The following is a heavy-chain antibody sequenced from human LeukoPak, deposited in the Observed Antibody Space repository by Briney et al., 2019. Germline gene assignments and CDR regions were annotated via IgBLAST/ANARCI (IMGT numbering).Heavy chain of an antibody. D-gene: IGHD3-22*01. V-gene: IGHV4-34*01. CDR3: ARGRHYYDSSGYRAKNWFDP. Sequence: SETLSLTCAVYGGSFSGYYWSWIRQPPGKGLGWIGVINHSGSTNYKPSLKSRVTISVDTSKNQLSLKLSSVTAADRAVYYCARGRHYYDSSGYRAKNWFDPWGQGPLVTVSS. J-gene: IGHJ5*02. CDR1: GGSFSGYY. CDR2: INHSGST.